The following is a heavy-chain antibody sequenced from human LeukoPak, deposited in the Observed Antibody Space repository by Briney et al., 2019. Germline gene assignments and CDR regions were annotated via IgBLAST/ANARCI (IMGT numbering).Heavy chain of an antibody. J-gene: IGHJ4*02. CDR2: INTDGSST. Sequence: GGSLRLSCAASGFTFSTYWMQWVRQALGKGLVWISRINTDGSSTSYADAVKGRFTISRDNAKNKLYLQMNRLRAEDTAVYYCARADYGDCRWGQGTLVTVSS. CDR1: GFTFSTYW. CDR3: ARADYGDCR. V-gene: IGHV3-74*01. D-gene: IGHD4-17*01.